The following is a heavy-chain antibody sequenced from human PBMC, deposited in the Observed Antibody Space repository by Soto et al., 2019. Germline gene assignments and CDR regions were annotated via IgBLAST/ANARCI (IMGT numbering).Heavy chain of an antibody. D-gene: IGHD3-22*01. Sequence: SEALSLTCTVSGASVNDNDYYWSWILHTPVKGLEWIGYVYYSGTTDYLPSLKSRLSMSIDKSRNQFTLRLNSVTAADTATYYCARMSYFYDKWYFDLWGRGTLVTVS. J-gene: IGHJ2*01. CDR3: ARMSYFYDKWYFDL. CDR1: GASVNDNDYY. CDR2: VYYSGTT. V-gene: IGHV4-30-4*01.